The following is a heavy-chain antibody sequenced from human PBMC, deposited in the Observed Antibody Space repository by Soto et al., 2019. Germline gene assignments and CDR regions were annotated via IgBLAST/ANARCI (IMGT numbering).Heavy chain of an antibody. Sequence: TLSLTCGVSXASLSDATYSWNWIRQPPGKGLEWTGYIFPSGTTYYNPSLKSRVTISIDVSKNQFSLSLRSLTAADTAVYYCARRREFDYWSQGTLGTVSS. CDR2: IFPSGTT. V-gene: IGHV4-30-2*01. CDR3: ARRREFDY. J-gene: IGHJ4*02. CDR1: XASLSDATYS.